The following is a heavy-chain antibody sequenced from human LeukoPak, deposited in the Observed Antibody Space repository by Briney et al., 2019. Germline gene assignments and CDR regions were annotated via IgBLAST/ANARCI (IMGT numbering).Heavy chain of an antibody. CDR3: ARGRLPSPRRGATTSYYYYMDV. CDR2: IIPIFGTA. Sequence: GASVKVSCKASGGTFSSYAISWVRQAPGQGLEWMGGIIPIFGTANYAQKFQGRVTMTRNTSISTAYMELSSLRSEDTAVYYCARGRLPSPRRGATTSYYYYMDVWGKGTTVTISS. V-gene: IGHV1-69*05. CDR1: GGTFSSYA. J-gene: IGHJ6*03. D-gene: IGHD1-26*01.